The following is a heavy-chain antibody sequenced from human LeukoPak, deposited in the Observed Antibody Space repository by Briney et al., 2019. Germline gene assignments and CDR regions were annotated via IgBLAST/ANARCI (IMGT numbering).Heavy chain of an antibody. CDR3: ASGIFGVVIPWFDP. Sequence: ASVKVSCKASGGTFSSYAISWVRQAPGQGLEWMGGITPIFGTANYAQKFQGRVTITTDESTSTAYMELSSLRSEDTAVYYCASGIFGVVIPWFDPWGQGTLVTVSS. V-gene: IGHV1-69*05. D-gene: IGHD3-3*01. CDR2: ITPIFGTA. J-gene: IGHJ5*02. CDR1: GGTFSSYA.